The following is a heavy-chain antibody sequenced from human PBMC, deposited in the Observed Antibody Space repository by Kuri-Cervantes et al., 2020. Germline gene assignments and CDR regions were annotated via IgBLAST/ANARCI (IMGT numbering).Heavy chain of an antibody. D-gene: IGHD3-10*01. CDR3: ARLSVTMARDY. J-gene: IGHJ4*02. V-gene: IGHV4-34*01. Sequence: SETLSLTCAVYGGSFSGYYWSWIRQPPGKGLEWIGEINHSGSTNYNPSLKSRVTISVDTSKNQFSVKLSSVTAADTAVYYCARLSVTMARDYWGQGTLVTVSS. CDR2: INHSGST. CDR1: GGSFSGYY.